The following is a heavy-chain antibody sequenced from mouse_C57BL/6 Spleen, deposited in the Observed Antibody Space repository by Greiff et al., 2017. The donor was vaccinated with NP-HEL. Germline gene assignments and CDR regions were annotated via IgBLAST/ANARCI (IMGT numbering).Heavy chain of an antibody. Sequence: VQLVESGAELAKPGASVKLSCKASGYTFTSYWMHWVNQRPGQGLEWIGYINPSSGYTKYNQKFKDTATLTADKSSSTAYMQLSSLTYEDSAVYYCARVPDRDGYFEVWGTGTTVTVSS. CDR2: INPSSGYT. V-gene: IGHV1-7*01. CDR1: GYTFTSYW. CDR3: ARVPDRDGYFEV. D-gene: IGHD3-3*01. J-gene: IGHJ1*03.